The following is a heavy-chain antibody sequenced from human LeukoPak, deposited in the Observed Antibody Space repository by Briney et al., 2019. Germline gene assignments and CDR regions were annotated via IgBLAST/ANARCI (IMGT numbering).Heavy chain of an antibody. CDR2: ISYDGSTK. V-gene: IGHV3-30*19. J-gene: IGHJ5*02. D-gene: IGHD3-3*01. CDR1: GFTFSSYA. CDR3: ARDHSLEYGNWFDP. Sequence: PGGSLRLSCAAPGFTFSSYAMHWVRQPPGTGLEWVTMISYDGSTKYYTDSVKGRFTISRDNSKNTLYMQMNSLRTEDTALYYCARDHSLEYGNWFDPWGQGTLVTVSS.